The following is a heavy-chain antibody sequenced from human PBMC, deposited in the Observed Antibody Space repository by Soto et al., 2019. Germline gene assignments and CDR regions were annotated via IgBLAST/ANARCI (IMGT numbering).Heavy chain of an antibody. J-gene: IGHJ5*02. CDR3: ARGLFRQQLVRSSYWFDP. CDR1: GGSISSGGYY. Sequence: PSETLSLTCTVSGGSISSGGYYWSWIRQHPGKGLEWIGYIYYSGSTYYNPSLKSRVTISVDTSKNQFSLKLSSVTAADTAVYYCARGLFRQQLVRSSYWFDPWGQGTLVTVSS. CDR2: IYYSGST. V-gene: IGHV4-31*03. D-gene: IGHD6-13*01.